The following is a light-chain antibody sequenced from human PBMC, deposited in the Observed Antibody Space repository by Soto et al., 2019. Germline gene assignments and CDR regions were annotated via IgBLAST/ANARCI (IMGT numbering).Light chain of an antibody. V-gene: IGKV3-20*01. CDR3: QQYGVSPRT. CDR2: GAS. J-gene: IGKJ1*01. Sequence: EIVLTQSPGTLSLSPGERATLSCRASQSVSSSYLAWYQQKPGQAPRLLIYGASRRATGIPDRFSGSGSGSDFSLTISRLEPEDFAVYYCQQYGVSPRTFGQGTNVDNK. CDR1: QSVSSSY.